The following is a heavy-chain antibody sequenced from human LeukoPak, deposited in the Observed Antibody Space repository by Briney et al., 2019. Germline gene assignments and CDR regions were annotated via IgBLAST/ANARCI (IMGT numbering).Heavy chain of an antibody. J-gene: IGHJ4*02. V-gene: IGHV4-39*07. CDR1: GGSISSSSYY. CDR2: IYYSGST. Sequence: SETLSLTCTVSGGSISSSSYYWGWIRQPPGKGLEWIGSIYYSGSTYYNPSLKSRVTISVDTSKNQFSLKLSSVTAADTAVYYCARDLGYYYGSGRPFDYWGQGTLVTVSS. D-gene: IGHD3-10*01. CDR3: ARDLGYYYGSGRPFDY.